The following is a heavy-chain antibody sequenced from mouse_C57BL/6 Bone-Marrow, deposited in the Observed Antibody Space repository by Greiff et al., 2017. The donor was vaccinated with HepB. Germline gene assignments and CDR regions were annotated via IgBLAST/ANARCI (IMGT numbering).Heavy chain of an antibody. CDR2: IRSKSNNYAT. J-gene: IGHJ1*03. Sequence: VQLKESGGGLVQPKGSLKLSCAASGFSFNTYAMNWVRQAPGKGLEWVARIRSKSNNYATYYADSVKDRFTISRDDSESMLYLQMNNLKTEDTAMYYCVRPKYGNYEYFDVWGTGTTVTVSS. V-gene: IGHV10-1*01. D-gene: IGHD2-1*01. CDR1: GFSFNTYA. CDR3: VRPKYGNYEYFDV.